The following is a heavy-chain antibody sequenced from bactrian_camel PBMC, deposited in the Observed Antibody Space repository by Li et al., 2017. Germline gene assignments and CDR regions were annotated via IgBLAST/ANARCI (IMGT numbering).Heavy chain of an antibody. D-gene: IGHD7*01. Sequence: HVQLVESGGGSVQAGGSLRLSCKASSIGRDSSDCMGWFRQSPGKEREGVAILDRNAYSGYADSVKGRFTISRDNAKNTLYLEMNSLSPEDTAMYYCAAELSCTFPPSISQDDYDNWGQGTQVTVS. J-gene: IGHJ4*01. V-gene: IGHV3S53*01. CDR3: AAELSCTFPPSISQDDYDN. CDR2: LDRNAYS. CDR1: SIGRDSSDC.